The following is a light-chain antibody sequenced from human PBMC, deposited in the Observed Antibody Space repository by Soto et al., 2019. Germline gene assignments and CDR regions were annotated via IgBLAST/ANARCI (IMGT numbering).Light chain of an antibody. CDR1: QSIGSW. V-gene: IGKV1-5*03. CDR3: QHYNSYPWT. Sequence: DIQMTQSPSTLSASIGDRVTITCRASQSIGSWLAWYQQKPGKAPKLLIYKASSLESAVPSRFSGSGSGTEFTLSISSLQPDDFATYYCQHYNSYPWTFGQGTKVEIK. CDR2: KAS. J-gene: IGKJ1*01.